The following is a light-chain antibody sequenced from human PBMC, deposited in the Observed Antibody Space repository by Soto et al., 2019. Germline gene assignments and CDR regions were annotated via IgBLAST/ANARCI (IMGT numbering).Light chain of an antibody. CDR3: QQYGSSPRT. CDR1: QSVSSSS. Sequence: EIVLTQSPATLSLSPGERATLSCRASQSVSSSSLAWYQQKPGQAPRLLIYGASSRATGIPDRFSGSGSGTDFTLTISRLEPEDLAVYYCQQYGSSPRTFGQGTKVEI. V-gene: IGKV3-20*01. CDR2: GAS. J-gene: IGKJ1*01.